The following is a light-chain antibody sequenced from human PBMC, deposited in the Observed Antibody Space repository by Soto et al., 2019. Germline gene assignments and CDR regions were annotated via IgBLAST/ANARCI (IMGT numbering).Light chain of an antibody. CDR3: SSYTSSSRSV. CDR2: DVS. J-gene: IGLJ1*01. V-gene: IGLV2-14*01. CDR1: SSDVGGYNY. Sequence: QSALTQPASVSGSPGQSITISCTGTSSDVGGYNYVSWYQQHPGKAHKLMIYDVSNRPSGVSNRFSGSKSGNTASLTISGLQAEDEADYYCSSYTSSSRSVFRTGTKVTVL.